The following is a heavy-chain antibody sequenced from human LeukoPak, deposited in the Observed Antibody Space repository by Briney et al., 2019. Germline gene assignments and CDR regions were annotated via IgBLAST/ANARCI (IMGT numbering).Heavy chain of an antibody. CDR2: IIPIFGTA. CDR1: GYTFTSYD. D-gene: IGHD6-13*01. Sequence: SVKASCKASGYTFTSYDINWVRQATGQGLEWMGGIIPIFGTANYAQKFQGRVTITADESTSTAYMELSSLRSDDTAVYYCARADVSSSWYFGYWGQGTLVTVSS. J-gene: IGHJ4*02. V-gene: IGHV1-69*13. CDR3: ARADVSSSWYFGY.